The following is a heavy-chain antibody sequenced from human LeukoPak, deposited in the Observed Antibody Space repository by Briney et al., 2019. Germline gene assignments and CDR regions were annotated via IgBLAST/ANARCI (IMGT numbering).Heavy chain of an antibody. D-gene: IGHD5-12*01. CDR2: ISAYNGNT. J-gene: IGHJ4*02. V-gene: IGHV1-18*01. CDR1: GYTFTTYG. Sequence: ASVKVSCKAYGYTFTTYGITWVRQAPGQGLEWMGWISAYNGNTNYAQKLQGRVTMTTETSTSTAYMELRSLRPDDTAIYYCARQVDIPMALPDYWGQGTLVTVSS. CDR3: ARQVDIPMALPDY.